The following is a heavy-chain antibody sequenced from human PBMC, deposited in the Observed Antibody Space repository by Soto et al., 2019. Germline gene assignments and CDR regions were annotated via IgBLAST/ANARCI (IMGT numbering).Heavy chain of an antibody. J-gene: IGHJ3*02. CDR2: IIPIFGTA. V-gene: IGHV1-69*01. CDR3: ARDGTVVVVAANAFDI. CDR1: GGTFSSYA. D-gene: IGHD2-15*01. Sequence: QVQLVQSGAEVQKPGSSVKVSCKASGGTFSSYAISWVRQAPGQGLEWMGGIIPIFGTANYAQKFQGRVTITADESTSTAYMELSSLRSEDTAVYYCARDGTVVVVAANAFDIWGQGTMVTVSS.